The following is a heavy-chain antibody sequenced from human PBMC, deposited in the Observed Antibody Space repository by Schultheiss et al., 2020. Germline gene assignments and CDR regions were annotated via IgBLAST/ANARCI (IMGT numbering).Heavy chain of an antibody. D-gene: IGHD3-16*01. Sequence: GGSLRLSCVTSGFSFNNAWMSWVRQAPGKGLEWVGRIKSKTDGGTTDYAAPVKGRFTISRDDSKNTLYLQMNSLKTEDTAVYYCTTTTFYYYYGMDVWGQGTTVTVSS. CDR1: GFSFNNAW. CDR3: TTTTFYYYYGMDV. CDR2: IKSKTDGGTT. V-gene: IGHV3-15*01. J-gene: IGHJ6*02.